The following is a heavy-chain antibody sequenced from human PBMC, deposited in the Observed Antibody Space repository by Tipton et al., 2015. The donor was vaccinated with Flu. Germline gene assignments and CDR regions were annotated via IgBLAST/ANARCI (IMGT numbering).Heavy chain of an antibody. CDR3: ARDDSSGWYYFDY. J-gene: IGHJ4*02. Sequence: SLRLSCAVSGGSISSSNWWSWVRQPPGKGLEWIGEIYHSGSTNYNPSLKSRVTISVDKSKNQFSLKLSSVTAADTAVYYCARDDSSGWYYFDYWGQGTLVTVSS. CDR1: GGSISSSNW. V-gene: IGHV4-4*02. D-gene: IGHD6-19*01. CDR2: IYHSGST.